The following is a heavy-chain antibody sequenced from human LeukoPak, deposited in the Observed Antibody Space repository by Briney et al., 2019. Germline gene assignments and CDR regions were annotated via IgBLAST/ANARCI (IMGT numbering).Heavy chain of an antibody. CDR3: ARGGSRSSTWFDP. D-gene: IGHD2-15*01. CDR1: GYTFTTYG. CDR2: ISGYNGNT. V-gene: IGHV1-18*01. J-gene: IGHJ5*02. Sequence: GASVKVSCKASGYTFTTYGITWVRQAPGQGLEWMGWISGYNGNTKYAQKFQGRVIMTTDTSTSTAYMELRSLRSDDTAIYYCARGGSRSSTWFDPWGQGTLVTVSS.